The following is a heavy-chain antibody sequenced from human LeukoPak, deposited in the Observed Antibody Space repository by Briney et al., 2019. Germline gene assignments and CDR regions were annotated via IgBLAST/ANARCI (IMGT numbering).Heavy chain of an antibody. Sequence: GGSLRLSCAASGFTFSSYAMSWVRQAPGKGLKWVSAISGSGGSTYYADSVKGRFTISRDNSKNTLYLQMNSLRAEDTAVYYCAKDRYGSGWGDGFDIWGQGTMVTVSS. CDR2: ISGSGGST. CDR1: GFTFSSYA. J-gene: IGHJ3*02. D-gene: IGHD6-19*01. CDR3: AKDRYGSGWGDGFDI. V-gene: IGHV3-23*01.